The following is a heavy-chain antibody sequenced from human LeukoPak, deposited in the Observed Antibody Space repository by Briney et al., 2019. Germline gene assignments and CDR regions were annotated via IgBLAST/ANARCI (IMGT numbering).Heavy chain of an antibody. CDR2: ISYDGSNK. J-gene: IGHJ4*02. D-gene: IGHD3-9*01. CDR1: GFTFSSYG. CDR3: AKGDYDILTGYLG. V-gene: IGHV3-30*18. Sequence: PGGSLRLSCAASGFTFSSYGMHWVRQAPGKGLEWVAVISYDGSNKYYADSVKGRFTISRDNSKNTLYLQMNSLRAEDTAVYYCAKGDYDILTGYLGWGQGTLVTVSS.